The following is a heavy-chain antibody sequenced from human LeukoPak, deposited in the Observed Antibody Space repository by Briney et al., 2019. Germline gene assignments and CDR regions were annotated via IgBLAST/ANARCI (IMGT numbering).Heavy chain of an antibody. CDR2: ISSSSSYI. Sequence: PGGSLRLSCEASGFTFDDYAMHWVRQAPGKGLEWVSSISSSSSYIYYADSVKGRFTISRDNAKNSLYLQMNSLRAEDTAVYYCARDPGFDSFGDYWGQGTLVTVSS. J-gene: IGHJ4*02. CDR1: GFTFDDYA. CDR3: ARDPGFDSFGDY. V-gene: IGHV3-21*01. D-gene: IGHD3-10*01.